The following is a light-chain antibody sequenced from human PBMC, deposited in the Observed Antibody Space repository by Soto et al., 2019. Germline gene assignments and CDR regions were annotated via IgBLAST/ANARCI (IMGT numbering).Light chain of an antibody. CDR3: QQYNSYSRT. CDR1: QSISSW. CDR2: KAS. Sequence: DIQMTQSPSALSASVGDRVTITCRARQSISSWLAWYQQKPGRAPKLLIYKASSLESGVASRFSGSGSGTEFTLTISSLQPDDFATYYCQQYNSYSRTFGQGTKLEIK. J-gene: IGKJ2*01. V-gene: IGKV1-5*03.